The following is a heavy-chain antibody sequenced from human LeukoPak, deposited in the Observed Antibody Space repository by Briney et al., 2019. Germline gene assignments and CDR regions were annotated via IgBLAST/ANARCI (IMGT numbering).Heavy chain of an antibody. CDR1: GFTFSSYS. Sequence: GGSLRLSCAASGFTFSSYSMNWVRQAPGKGLEWVSSISSSSYIYYADSEKGRFTISRDNAKNSLYLQMNSLRAEDTAVYYCAREEGQLHLPFDYWGQGTLVTVSS. CDR2: ISSSSYI. D-gene: IGHD6-6*01. J-gene: IGHJ4*02. V-gene: IGHV3-21*01. CDR3: AREEGQLHLPFDY.